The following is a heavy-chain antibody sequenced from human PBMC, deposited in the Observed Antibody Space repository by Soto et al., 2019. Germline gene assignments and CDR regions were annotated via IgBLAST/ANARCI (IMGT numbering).Heavy chain of an antibody. V-gene: IGHV2-5*02. CDR2: IYWDDDK. D-gene: IGHD3-16*01. Sequence: QITLKESGPTLVNPTQTLTLTCTFSGFSLSTSRVGVGWIRQPPGKALEWLAIIYWDDDKRYSTSLESRLAITKDTSKNQVVLTITNLDPVETATYYCAHIINTFGGVTDLDAFDFWGQGTMVTVSS. J-gene: IGHJ3*01. CDR1: GFSLSTSRVG. CDR3: AHIINTFGGVTDLDAFDF.